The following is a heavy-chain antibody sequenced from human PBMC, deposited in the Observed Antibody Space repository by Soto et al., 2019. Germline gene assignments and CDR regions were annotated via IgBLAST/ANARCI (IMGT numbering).Heavy chain of an antibody. CDR3: DSENSRGYYRFDY. CDR1: GCSISSYY. Sequence: PSETLSLTCTGSGCSISSYYWSWIRQPAGKGLEWIGRIYTSGSTNYNPSLKSRVTMSVDTSKNQFSLKLSSVTAADTAVYYCDSENSRGYYRFDYSGPGNLVTV. J-gene: IGHJ4*02. CDR2: IYTSGST. D-gene: IGHD3-22*01. V-gene: IGHV4-4*07.